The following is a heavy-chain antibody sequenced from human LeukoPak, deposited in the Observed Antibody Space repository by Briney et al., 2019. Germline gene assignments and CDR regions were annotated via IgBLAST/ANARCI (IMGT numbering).Heavy chain of an antibody. D-gene: IGHD3-9*01. CDR1: GGPISSGGYY. CDR3: ARAPILTGPIDY. J-gene: IGHJ4*02. V-gene: IGHV4-31*03. CDR2: IYYSGST. Sequence: SETLSLTCTVSGGPISSGGYYWSWIRQHPGKGLEWIGYIYYSGSTYYNPSLKSRVTISVDTSKNQFSLKLSPVTAADTAVYYCARAPILTGPIDYWGQGTLVTVSS.